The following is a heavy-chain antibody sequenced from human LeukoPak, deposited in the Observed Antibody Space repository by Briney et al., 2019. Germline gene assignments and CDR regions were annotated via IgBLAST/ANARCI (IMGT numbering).Heavy chain of an antibody. V-gene: IGHV4-34*01. CDR2: INHSGST. J-gene: IGHJ4*02. Sequence: ETLSLTSAVYGGSFSGYYWSWIRQPPGQGLEWIGEINHSGSTNYNPSLKRRVNISVDTSNTQVSLKLSSVTAADTAVYYCARSIVATTYYFDYWGQGTLVTVSS. D-gene: IGHD2-15*01. CDR1: GGSFSGYY. CDR3: ARSIVATTYYFDY.